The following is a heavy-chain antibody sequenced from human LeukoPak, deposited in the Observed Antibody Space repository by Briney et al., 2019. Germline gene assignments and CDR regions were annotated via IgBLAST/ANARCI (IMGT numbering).Heavy chain of an antibody. D-gene: IGHD2-15*01. V-gene: IGHV3-30-3*01. Sequence: GGSLRHSCAASGFTFSSYAMHWVRQAPGKGLEWVAVISYDGSNKYYADSVKGRFTISRDNSKNTLYLQMNSLRSEDTAVYYCAHLAQYCSGGSCYSNYYYYGMDVWGQGTTVTVSS. CDR1: GFTFSSYA. CDR3: AHLAQYCSGGSCYSNYYYYGMDV. J-gene: IGHJ6*02. CDR2: ISYDGSNK.